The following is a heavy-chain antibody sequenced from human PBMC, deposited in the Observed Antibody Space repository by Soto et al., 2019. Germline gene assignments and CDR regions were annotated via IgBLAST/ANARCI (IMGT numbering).Heavy chain of an antibody. J-gene: IGHJ4*02. V-gene: IGHV1-46*01. CDR2: INPSGGST. CDR3: ARETSRGWYLY. CDR1: GYTFTSYY. Sequence: QVQLVQSGAEVKKPGASVKVSCKASGYTFTSYYMHWVRQAPGQGLEWMGIINPSGGSTSYAQKFQRRVTMTRDTSTSTVYMELSSLRSEDTAVNYCARETSRGWYLYWGQGTLVTVSS. D-gene: IGHD6-19*01.